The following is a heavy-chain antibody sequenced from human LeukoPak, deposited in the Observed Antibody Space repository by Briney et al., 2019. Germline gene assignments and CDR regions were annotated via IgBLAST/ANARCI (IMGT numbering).Heavy chain of an antibody. CDR3: ARHFHDSSGYYDDY. CDR2: IHYSGST. CDR1: GGSISSYY. Sequence: SETLSLTCTVSGGSISSYYWGWLRQPPGKGLEWIGNIHYSGSTNYNPSLESRVTISIDTSKNQFSLKLSSVTAADTAVYYCARHFHDSSGYYDDYWGQGTLVTVSS. V-gene: IGHV4-59*08. J-gene: IGHJ4*02. D-gene: IGHD3-22*01.